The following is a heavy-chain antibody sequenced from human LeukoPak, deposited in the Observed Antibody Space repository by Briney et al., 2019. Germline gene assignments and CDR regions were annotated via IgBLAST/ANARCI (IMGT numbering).Heavy chain of an antibody. V-gene: IGHV3-49*03. CDR1: GFTFGDYA. Sequence: GGALRLSCTASGFTFGDYAMSWFRQAPGKGLEGVGFIRSKAYGGTTEYAASVKGRFTISRDDSKSIAYLQMNSLKTEDTAVYYCTRDPPYYDSSGYPSPDYYYGMDVWGQGTTVTVSS. CDR2: IRSKAYGGTT. D-gene: IGHD3-22*01. CDR3: TRDPPYYDSSGYPSPDYYYGMDV. J-gene: IGHJ6*02.